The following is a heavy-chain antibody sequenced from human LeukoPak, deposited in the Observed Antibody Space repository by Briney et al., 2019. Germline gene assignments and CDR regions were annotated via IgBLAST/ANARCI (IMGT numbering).Heavy chain of an antibody. CDR1: GGTFSSYA. J-gene: IGHJ6*02. Sequence: SVKVSCKASGGTFSSYAISWVRQAPGQGLEWMGRIIPILGIANYAQKFQGRVTITADKSTSTAYMELSSLRSEDTAVYYCARDRIAVALMDVWGQGTTVTVSS. CDR2: IIPILGIA. D-gene: IGHD6-19*01. V-gene: IGHV1-69*04. CDR3: ARDRIAVALMDV.